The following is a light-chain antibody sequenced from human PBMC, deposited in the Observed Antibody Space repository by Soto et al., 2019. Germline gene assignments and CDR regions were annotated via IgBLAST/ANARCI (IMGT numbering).Light chain of an antibody. CDR1: QSVSSSY. CDR3: QQYGSSPLT. CDR2: GAS. V-gene: IGKV3-20*01. J-gene: IGKJ4*01. Sequence: EIVLTQSPGTLSLSPGERGTLSCRASQSVSSSYLAWYQQKPGQAPRLLIYGASTRATGIPARFSGSGSGTEFTLTISSLQSEDFAVYYCQQYGSSPLTFGGGTKVDIK.